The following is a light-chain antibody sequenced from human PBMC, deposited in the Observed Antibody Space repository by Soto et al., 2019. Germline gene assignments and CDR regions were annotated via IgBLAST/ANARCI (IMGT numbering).Light chain of an antibody. J-gene: IGKJ1*01. CDR2: DAS. V-gene: IGKV3-20*01. Sequence: IVVTKSVCTVSVSPRERATLSCRASHSVSNNYLAWYQQKPRQAPRLLIYDASNRATGIPDRFSGSGSGTDFPLTISRLAHEDFAVYYCQQYGSPGTFGQGTKVDIK. CDR1: HSVSNNY. CDR3: QQYGSPGT.